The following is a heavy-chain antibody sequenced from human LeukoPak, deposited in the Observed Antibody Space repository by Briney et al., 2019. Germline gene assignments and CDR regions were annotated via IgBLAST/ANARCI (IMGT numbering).Heavy chain of an antibody. J-gene: IGHJ5*02. Sequence: GGSLRLSCAASGFIFSDYYMSWIRQAPGKGLEWVAVISYDGSNKYYADSVKGRFTISRDNSKNTLYLQMNSLRAEDTAVYYCARDRGDYEFDWFDPWGQGTLVTVSS. V-gene: IGHV3-30-3*01. CDR2: ISYDGSNK. CDR3: ARDRGDYEFDWFDP. CDR1: GFIFSDYY. D-gene: IGHD4-17*01.